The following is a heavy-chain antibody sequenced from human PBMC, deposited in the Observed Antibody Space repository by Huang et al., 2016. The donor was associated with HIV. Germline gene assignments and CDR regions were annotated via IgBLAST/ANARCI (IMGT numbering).Heavy chain of an antibody. D-gene: IGHD4-17*01. CDR3: TAGDFGDYEPLDY. CDR1: GYTLSELA. V-gene: IGHV1-24*01. J-gene: IGHJ4*02. CDR2: GDPEKGER. Sequence: QVQMIQSGPDVKKPGASVKVSCGVVSGYTLSELAMHWVRKAPGKGLEWMGGGDPEKGERVNAKKFQGRVTMTEDTSTDTAYVEMRNLRSEDTAMYFCTAGDFGDYEPLDYWGQGTLITVTS.